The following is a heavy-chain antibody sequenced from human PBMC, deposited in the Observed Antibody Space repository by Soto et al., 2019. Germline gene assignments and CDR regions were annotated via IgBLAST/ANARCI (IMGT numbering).Heavy chain of an antibody. D-gene: IGHD5-12*01. V-gene: IGHV1-69*06. J-gene: IGHJ6*02. Sequence: QVQLVQSGAEVKKPGSSVKVSCKASGGTFSSYAISWVRQAPGQGLEWMGGIIPIFGTANYAQKFQGRVTITGDKPTGTAYMELSSRRSEDRAVYYCASFIGAPPDYSYGMDVWGQGPTVPVSS. CDR2: IIPIFGTA. CDR3: ASFIGAPPDYSYGMDV. CDR1: GGTFSSYA.